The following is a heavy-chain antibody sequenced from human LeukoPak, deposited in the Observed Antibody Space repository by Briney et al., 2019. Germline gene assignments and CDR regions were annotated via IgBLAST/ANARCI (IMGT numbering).Heavy chain of an antibody. Sequence: ASVKVSCKASGYTFTDFYMHWVRQAPGQGLEWMGWSNPNSGGRNYAQKFQGRVTMTRDTSISTAYMELSRLRSGDTAVYYCARARRSSWYGDAFDIWGQGTMVTVSS. CDR3: ARARRSSWYGDAFDI. D-gene: IGHD6-13*01. CDR2: SNPNSGGR. CDR1: GYTFTDFY. V-gene: IGHV1-2*02. J-gene: IGHJ3*02.